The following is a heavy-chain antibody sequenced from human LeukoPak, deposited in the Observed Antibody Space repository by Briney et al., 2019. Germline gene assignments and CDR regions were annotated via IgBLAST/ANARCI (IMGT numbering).Heavy chain of an antibody. J-gene: IGHJ4*02. CDR2: IYTSGNT. CDR1: GGSISDFY. D-gene: IGHD4-23*01. V-gene: IGHV4-4*07. CDR3: ARNSGDF. Sequence: SETLSLTCSVSGGSISDFYWSWIRQPAGKGLEWIGRIYTSGNTNYSPSLKSRVTMSLDVSKNQFSLKLSSVTAADTAVYYCARNSGDFWGQGTLVTVSS.